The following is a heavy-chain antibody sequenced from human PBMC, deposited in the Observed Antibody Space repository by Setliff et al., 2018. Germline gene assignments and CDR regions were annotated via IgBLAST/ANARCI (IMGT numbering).Heavy chain of an antibody. Sequence: GGSLRLSCAASGFTFTNYLIHWVRQAPGKGLEWVAVMSLDETNKYYADSVKGRFTISRDNSKNTLYLQMNSLRAEDTAVYYCAKDSLSGWSAVDYWGKGTLVTVSS. V-gene: IGHV3-30-3*01. CDR3: AKDSLSGWSAVDY. J-gene: IGHJ4*02. CDR2: MSLDETNK. CDR1: GFTFTNYL. D-gene: IGHD6-19*01.